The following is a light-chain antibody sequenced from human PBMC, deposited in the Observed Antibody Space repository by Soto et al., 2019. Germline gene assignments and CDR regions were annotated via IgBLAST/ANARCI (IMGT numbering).Light chain of an antibody. CDR3: SSYTSSNTLYV. CDR2: EVN. V-gene: IGLV2-14*01. Sequence: QSVLTQPASVSGSPGQSITISCTGTSSDVGGYNYVSWYQQHPGKAPKVMIYEVNNRPSGVSSRFSGSKSGNTASLTISGLQAEDEADYYCSSYTSSNTLYVFGTGTKLTVL. J-gene: IGLJ1*01. CDR1: SSDVGGYNY.